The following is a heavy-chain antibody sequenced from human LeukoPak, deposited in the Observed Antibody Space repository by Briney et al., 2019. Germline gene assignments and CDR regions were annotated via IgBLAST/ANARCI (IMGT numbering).Heavy chain of an antibody. CDR3: ARGGYCSSTSCFSWFDP. Sequence: SVKVSCMASGGTFSSYAISWVRQAPGQGLDWMGGIIPIFGTANYAQKFQGRVTITADESTSTAYMELSSLRSEDTAVYYCARGGYCSSTSCFSWFDPWGQGTLVTVSS. CDR2: IIPIFGTA. J-gene: IGHJ5*02. V-gene: IGHV1-69*13. CDR1: GGTFSSYA. D-gene: IGHD2-2*01.